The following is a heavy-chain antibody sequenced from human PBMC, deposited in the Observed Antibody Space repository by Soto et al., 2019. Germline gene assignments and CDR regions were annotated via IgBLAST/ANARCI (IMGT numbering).Heavy chain of an antibody. Sequence: PSETLSLTCTVSGGSISSSSYYWGWIRQPPGKGLEWIGSIYYSGSTYYNPSLKSRVTISVDKSKNQFSLKLSSVTAADTAVYYCARTLIRSPGGMDVWGQGTTVTVSS. CDR2: IYYSGST. CDR1: GGSISSSSYY. D-gene: IGHD3-16*01. CDR3: ARTLIRSPGGMDV. J-gene: IGHJ6*02. V-gene: IGHV4-39*07.